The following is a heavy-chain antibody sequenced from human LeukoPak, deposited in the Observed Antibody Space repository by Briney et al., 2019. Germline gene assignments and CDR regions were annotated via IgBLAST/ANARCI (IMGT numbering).Heavy chain of an antibody. CDR2: IYYSGST. CDR3: ARLMQWLAHDAFDI. V-gene: IGHV4-39*01. Sequence: SETLSLTCTVSGGSISSSNYYWGWIRQPPGKGLEWIGSIYYSGSTYFNPSLKSRVTISVDTSKNQLSLKLSSVTAADTAVYYCARLMQWLAHDAFDIWGQGTMVTVSS. D-gene: IGHD6-19*01. CDR1: GGSISSSNYY. J-gene: IGHJ3*02.